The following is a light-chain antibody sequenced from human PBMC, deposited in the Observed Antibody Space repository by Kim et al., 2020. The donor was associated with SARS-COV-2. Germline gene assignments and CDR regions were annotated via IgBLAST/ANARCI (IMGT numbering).Light chain of an antibody. CDR3: QQYGSPPIT. J-gene: IGKJ5*01. CDR1: LSVSSSY. Sequence: STGEGVTLPCRASLSVSSSYVAWYQQKPGQPPRILIYSTSNRAAGTPDRFSGSGSGTDFSLTISRLDPEDFAVYYCQQYGSPPITFGQGTRLEIK. V-gene: IGKV3-20*01. CDR2: STS.